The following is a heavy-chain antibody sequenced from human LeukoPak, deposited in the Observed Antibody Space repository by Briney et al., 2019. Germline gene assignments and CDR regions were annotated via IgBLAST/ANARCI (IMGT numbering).Heavy chain of an antibody. CDR2: IIPIFGTA. CDR1: GRTFIHLL. D-gene: IGHD6-13*01. J-gene: IGHJ6*02. CDR3: ARGPYSSSHYYYYYYGMDV. Sequence: SSVEVSCNASGRTFIHLLCSLVRQAPGQGPEWMGGIIPIFGTANYAQKFQGRVTSTADESTSTAYMELSSLRSEDTAVYYCARGPYSSSHYYYYYYGMDVWGQGTTVTVSS. V-gene: IGHV1-69*13.